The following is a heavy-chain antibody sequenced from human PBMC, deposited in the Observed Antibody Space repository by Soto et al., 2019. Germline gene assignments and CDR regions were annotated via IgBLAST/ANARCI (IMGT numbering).Heavy chain of an antibody. CDR1: GYTFTGYY. V-gene: IGHV1-2*02. Sequence: ASVKVSCKASGYTFTGYYMHWARQAPGQGLEWMGWINPNSGGTNYAQKFQGRVTMTRDTSISTAYMELSRLRSDDTAVYYCASVGATRYYYYGMDVWGQGTTVTVSS. D-gene: IGHD1-26*01. J-gene: IGHJ6*02. CDR2: INPNSGGT. CDR3: ASVGATRYYYYGMDV.